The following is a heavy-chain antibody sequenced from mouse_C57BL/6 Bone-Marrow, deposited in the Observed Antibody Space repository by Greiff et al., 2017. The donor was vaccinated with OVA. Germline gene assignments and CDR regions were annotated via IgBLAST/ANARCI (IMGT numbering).Heavy chain of an antibody. CDR1: GYTFTDYE. CDR2: IDPETGGT. Sequence: QVQLKQSGAELVRPGASVTLSCKASGYTFTDYEMHWVKQTPVHGLEWIGAIDPETGGTAYNQKFKGKAILTADKSSSTAYMELRSLTSEDSAVYYCARSYYGSGLLYAMDYWGQGTSVTVSS. D-gene: IGHD1-1*01. CDR3: ARSYYGSGLLYAMDY. V-gene: IGHV1-15*01. J-gene: IGHJ4*01.